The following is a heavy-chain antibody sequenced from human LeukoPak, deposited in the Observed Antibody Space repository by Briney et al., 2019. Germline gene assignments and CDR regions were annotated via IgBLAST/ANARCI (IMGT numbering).Heavy chain of an antibody. D-gene: IGHD3-10*01. CDR1: GFTFSDYY. Sequence: PGGSLRLSCAGSGFTFSDYYMTWMRQAPGKGLEWASYISSSSSHINYADSVKGRFTISRDNAKNSLYLQMNSLRAEDTAVYYCARGKYPGAFDIWGQGTMVGVSS. CDR2: ISSSSSHI. CDR3: ARGKYPGAFDI. V-gene: IGHV3-11*06. J-gene: IGHJ3*02.